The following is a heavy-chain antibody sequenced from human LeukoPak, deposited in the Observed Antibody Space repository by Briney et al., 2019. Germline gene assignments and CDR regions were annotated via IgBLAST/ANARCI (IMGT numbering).Heavy chain of an antibody. CDR1: GFTFSSYS. CDR2: IGSSGSHI. J-gene: IGHJ3*02. V-gene: IGHV3-21*01. Sequence: GGSLRLSCAASGFTFSSYSMNWVRQAPGKGLEWVSSIGSSGSHIYYAGSVTGRFTISRDNAKNSLYLQVNSLRAEDTAVYYCASNYIGAFDIWGQGTMVTVSS. CDR3: ASNYIGAFDI. D-gene: IGHD2-15*01.